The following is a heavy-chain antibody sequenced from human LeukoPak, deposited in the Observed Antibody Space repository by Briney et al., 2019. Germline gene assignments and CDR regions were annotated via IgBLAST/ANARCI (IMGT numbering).Heavy chain of an antibody. J-gene: IGHJ4*02. V-gene: IGHV3-74*01. CDR2: INSDGSSI. D-gene: IGHD5-18*01. CDR3: ARGYDY. Sequence: GGSLRLSCAASGFTFSTYWVHWVRQAPGKGLVWVSRINSDGSSISYADSVKGRFTISRDNAKNTVYLQMNSLRVEDTAVYYCARGYDYWGQGTLVTVSS. CDR1: GFTFSTYW.